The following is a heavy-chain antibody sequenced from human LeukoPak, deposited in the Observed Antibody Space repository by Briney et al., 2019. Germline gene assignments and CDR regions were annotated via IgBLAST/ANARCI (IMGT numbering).Heavy chain of an antibody. D-gene: IGHD3-10*01. CDR2: INTNTGNP. CDR3: ARAPPNMVRGVIITGDPDY. CDR1: GYTFTSYA. J-gene: IGHJ4*02. Sequence: GASVKVSCKAFGYTFTSYAMNWVRQAPGQGLEWMGWINTNTGNPTYAQGFTGRFVFSLDTSVSTAYLQISSLKAEDTAVYYCARAPPNMVRGVIITGDPDYWGQGTLVTVSS. V-gene: IGHV7-4-1*02.